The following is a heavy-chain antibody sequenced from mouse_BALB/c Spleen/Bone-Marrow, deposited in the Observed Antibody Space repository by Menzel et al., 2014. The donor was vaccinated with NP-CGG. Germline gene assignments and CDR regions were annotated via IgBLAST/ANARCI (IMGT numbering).Heavy chain of an antibody. CDR2: INPYNGAT. J-gene: IGHJ4*01. CDR1: GYSFTGYY. Sequence: VQLQQSGPELVKPGASVKISCKASGYSFTGYYMHWAKQSHVKSLEWIGRINPYNGATSYNQDFKDEASLTVDKSSSTAYMELHSLTSEDSAVYYCARKELLITTVVATDAMDYWGQGTSVTVSS. D-gene: IGHD1-1*01. V-gene: IGHV1-31*01. CDR3: ARKELLITTVVATDAMDY.